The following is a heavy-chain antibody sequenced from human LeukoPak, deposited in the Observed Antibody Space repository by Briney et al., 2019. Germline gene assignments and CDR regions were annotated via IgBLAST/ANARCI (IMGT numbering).Heavy chain of an antibody. CDR1: RFIFTNYW. V-gene: IGHV3-74*01. CDR3: TSFFETN. Sequence: GGSLRLSCAASRFIFTNYWIHWVRQAPGKGLVWVSHVNNDGSATSYADSVKGRFTISRDSAKNTVYLHMNSLRVENTAVYYCTSFFETNWGQGTLVTVSS. D-gene: IGHD2/OR15-2a*01. J-gene: IGHJ4*02. CDR2: VNNDGSAT.